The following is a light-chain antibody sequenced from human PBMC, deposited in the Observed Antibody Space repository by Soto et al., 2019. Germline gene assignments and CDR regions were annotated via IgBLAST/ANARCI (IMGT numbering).Light chain of an antibody. CDR1: RTDIGGYNY. V-gene: IGLV2-14*01. Sequence: QSVLTQPASVSGSLGQSITISCTGTRTDIGGYNYVSWYQQYPGKAPKLVICEVTSRPSGISDRFAGSKSGITASLTISGFQAEDEAEYFCTSYTISKGYMLFGGGTKVTVL. J-gene: IGLJ2*01. CDR3: TSYTISKGYML. CDR2: EVT.